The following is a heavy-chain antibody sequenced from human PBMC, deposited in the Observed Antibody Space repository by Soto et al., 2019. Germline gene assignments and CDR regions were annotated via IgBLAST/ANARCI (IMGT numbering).Heavy chain of an antibody. J-gene: IGHJ4*02. Sequence: ASVKVSCEASGYTFTGYYMHWVRQAPGQGLEWMGWINPNSGGTNYAQKFQGWVTMTRDTSISTAYMELSGLRSDDTAVYYCARDRPLYYYGSGSNHFDYWGQGTLVTVSS. V-gene: IGHV1-2*04. CDR1: GYTFTGYY. CDR2: INPNSGGT. D-gene: IGHD3-10*01. CDR3: ARDRPLYYYGSGSNHFDY.